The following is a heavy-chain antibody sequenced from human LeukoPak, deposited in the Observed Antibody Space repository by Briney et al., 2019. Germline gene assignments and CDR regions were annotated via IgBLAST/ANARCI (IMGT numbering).Heavy chain of an antibody. Sequence: GRSLRLSCAASGFTFSSYAMHWVRQAPGKGLEWVAVISYDGSNKYYADSVKGRFTISRDNSKNTLYLQMNSLRAEDTAVYYCARGDYDFWSVIDYWGQGTLATVSS. D-gene: IGHD3-3*01. CDR2: ISYDGSNK. J-gene: IGHJ4*02. V-gene: IGHV3-30-3*01. CDR1: GFTFSSYA. CDR3: ARGDYDFWSVIDY.